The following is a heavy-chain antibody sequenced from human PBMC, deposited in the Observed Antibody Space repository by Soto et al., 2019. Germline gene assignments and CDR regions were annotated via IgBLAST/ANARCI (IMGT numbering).Heavy chain of an antibody. D-gene: IGHD1-1*01. CDR2: INAGNGNT. Sequence: QVPLVQSGAEVKKPGASVKVSCKASGYTFTSYAMHWVRQAPGQRLEWMGWINAGNGNTKYSQKFQGRVTITRDTSASTAYMELSSLRSEDTAVYYCARDGMTKGWFDPWGQGTLVTVSS. CDR3: ARDGMTKGWFDP. CDR1: GYTFTSYA. V-gene: IGHV1-3*01. J-gene: IGHJ5*02.